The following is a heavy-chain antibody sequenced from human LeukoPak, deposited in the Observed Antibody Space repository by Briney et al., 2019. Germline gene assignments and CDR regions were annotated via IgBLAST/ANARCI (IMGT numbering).Heavy chain of an antibody. D-gene: IGHD3-16*01. J-gene: IGHJ4*02. V-gene: IGHV1-18*01. CDR1: GYTFTSYG. Sequence: GASVKVSCKASGYTFTSYGISWVRQAPGQGLEWMGWISTYNGNTNYAQNLQGRVTMTTDTSTSTAYMELRSLRSDDTAVYYCASRLPGGTSDYWGQGTLVTISS. CDR3: ASRLPGGTSDY. CDR2: ISTYNGNT.